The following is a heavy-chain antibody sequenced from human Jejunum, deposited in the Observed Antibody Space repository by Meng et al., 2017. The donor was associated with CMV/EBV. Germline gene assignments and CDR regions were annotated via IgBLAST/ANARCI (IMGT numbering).Heavy chain of an antibody. V-gene: IGHV3-23*01. CDR2: INNRGTNT. CDR1: AFTFSAEA. J-gene: IGHJ4*02. CDR3: ATDARAYEDFDY. Sequence: ASAFTFSAEAMTWFRQAPGKGLEWVSTINNRGTNTHYADSVEGRFTISRDNSRRIVYLHMNSLRDEDTAIYYCATDARAYEDFDYWGQGALVTVSS. D-gene: IGHD3-22*01.